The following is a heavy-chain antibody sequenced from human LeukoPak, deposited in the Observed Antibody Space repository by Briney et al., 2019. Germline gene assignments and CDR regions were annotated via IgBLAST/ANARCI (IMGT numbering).Heavy chain of an antibody. CDR3: ARHRSSGNDPLDY. Sequence: SETLSLTCTVSGGSISSYYWSWIRQPPGKGLEWIGYIYYIGSTNYNPSLKSRVTISVDTSKNQFSLRLSSVTAADTAVYYCARHRSSGNDPLDYWGQGTLVTVSS. V-gene: IGHV4-59*08. CDR1: GGSISSYY. D-gene: IGHD5-12*01. J-gene: IGHJ4*02. CDR2: IYYIGST.